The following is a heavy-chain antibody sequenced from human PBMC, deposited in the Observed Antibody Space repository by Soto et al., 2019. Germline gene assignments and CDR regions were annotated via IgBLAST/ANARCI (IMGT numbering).Heavy chain of an antibody. D-gene: IGHD5-12*01. Sequence: PSETLSLTCTVSGGSISSYYWSWIRQPPGKGLEWIGYIYYSGSTNYNPSLKSRVTISVDTSKNQFSLKLSSVTAADTAVYYCARDRGFNSGYDSGEYYYGMDVWGQGTTVTVSS. CDR1: GGSISSYY. CDR2: IYYSGST. V-gene: IGHV4-59*01. J-gene: IGHJ6*02. CDR3: ARDRGFNSGYDSGEYYYGMDV.